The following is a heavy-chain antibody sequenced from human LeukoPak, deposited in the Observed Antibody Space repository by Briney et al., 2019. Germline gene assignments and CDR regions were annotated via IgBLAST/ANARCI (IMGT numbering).Heavy chain of an antibody. CDR2: IYYSGST. V-gene: IGHV4-59*01. Sequence: SETLPLTCTVSGDSISNYYWSWIRQPPGKGLEWIGYIYYSGSTNYNPSLKSRVTIPVDTSKNQFSLKLSSVTAADTAVYYCARGLYNWFDPWGQGTLVTVSS. CDR1: GDSISNYY. CDR3: ARGLYNWFDP. J-gene: IGHJ5*02. D-gene: IGHD6-19*01.